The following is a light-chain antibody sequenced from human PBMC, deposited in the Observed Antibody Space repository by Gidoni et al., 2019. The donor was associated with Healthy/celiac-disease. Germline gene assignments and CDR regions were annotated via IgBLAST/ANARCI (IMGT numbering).Light chain of an antibody. V-gene: IGKV1-33*01. CDR1: QDISNY. CDR3: QQYDNLPAFT. J-gene: IGKJ3*01. Sequence: DIQMTQSTSSLSASVGDRGNITCQACQDISNYLNWYQQKPGEAPKPLIYDASNLERGAPSRFSGSGSCTDFTFTIISLQPEDISTYYCQQYDNLPAFTFXPXTKVDIK. CDR2: DAS.